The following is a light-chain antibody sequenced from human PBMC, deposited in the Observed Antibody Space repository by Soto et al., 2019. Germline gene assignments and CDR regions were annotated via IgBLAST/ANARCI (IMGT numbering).Light chain of an antibody. CDR1: RSVSSY. J-gene: IGKJ2*01. CDR3: QQRSNWPPYT. CDR2: DAS. Sequence: EIVLTQSPATLSLSPGERATLSGRASRSVSSYLAWYQQKPGQAPRLLIYDASNRATGIPARFSGSGSGTDFTLTISSLEPEDFAVYYCQQRSNWPPYTFGHGTKLEIK. V-gene: IGKV3-11*01.